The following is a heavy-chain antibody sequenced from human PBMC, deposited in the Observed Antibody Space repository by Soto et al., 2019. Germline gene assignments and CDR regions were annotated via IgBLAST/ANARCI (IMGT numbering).Heavy chain of an antibody. CDR2: IIPIFGTA. Sequence: SVKVSCKASGGTFSSYAISWVRQAPGQGLEWMGGIIPIFGTANYAQKFQGRVTITADESTSTAYMELSSLRSEDTAVYYCARDRGPRGGYVNWFDPWGQGTLVTVSS. CDR1: GGTFSSYA. D-gene: IGHD5-12*01. CDR3: ARDRGPRGGYVNWFDP. J-gene: IGHJ5*02. V-gene: IGHV1-69*13.